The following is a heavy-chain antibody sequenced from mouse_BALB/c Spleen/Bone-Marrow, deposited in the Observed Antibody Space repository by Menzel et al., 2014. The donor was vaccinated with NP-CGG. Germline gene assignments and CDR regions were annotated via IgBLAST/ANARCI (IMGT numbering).Heavy chain of an antibody. CDR1: GFDFRRYW. CDR2: FNPDSSTI. V-gene: IGHV4-1*02. D-gene: IGHD1-2*01. J-gene: IGHJ2*01. Sequence: EVMLVESGGGLVQPGGSLKPSCAASGFDFRRYWLSWVRQAPGKGLEWIGEFNPDSSTINYTPSLKDKFIISRDNAKNTLYLQMRKVRSEDTALYYCARQGYYGYSDYWGQGTTLTVSS. CDR3: ARQGYYGYSDY.